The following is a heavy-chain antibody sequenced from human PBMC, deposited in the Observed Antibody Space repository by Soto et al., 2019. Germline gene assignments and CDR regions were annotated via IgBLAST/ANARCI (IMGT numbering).Heavy chain of an antibody. CDR2: ISYDGSNK. J-gene: IGHJ4*02. D-gene: IGHD4-17*01. Sequence: VQLVESGGGVVQPGRSLRLSCAASGFTFSSYAMHWVRQAPGKGLEWVAVISYDGSNKYYADSVKGRFTISRDNSKNTLYLQMNSLRAEDTAVYYCARGTVTTSFDYWGQGTLVTVSS. CDR1: GFTFSSYA. V-gene: IGHV3-30-3*01. CDR3: ARGTVTTSFDY.